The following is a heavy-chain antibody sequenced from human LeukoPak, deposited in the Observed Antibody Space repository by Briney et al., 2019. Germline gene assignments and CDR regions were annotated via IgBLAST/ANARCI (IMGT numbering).Heavy chain of an antibody. D-gene: IGHD3-10*01. J-gene: IGHJ6*03. Sequence: SETLSLTCAVYGGSLSGYYWNWIRQPPGKGLEWIGGINHSGNTNYNPSLKSRVTISVDTSKNQYSLQLSSVTAADTAVYYCARGGYGSGWDYMDVWGKGTTVTVSS. CDR2: INHSGNT. CDR1: GGSLSGYY. V-gene: IGHV4-34*01. CDR3: ARGGYGSGWDYMDV.